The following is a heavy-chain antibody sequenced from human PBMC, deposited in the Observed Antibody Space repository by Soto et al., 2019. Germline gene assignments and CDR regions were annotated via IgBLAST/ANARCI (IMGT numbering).Heavy chain of an antibody. J-gene: IGHJ4*02. CDR1: GFTFSSYG. V-gene: IGHV3-33*01. CDR2: IWYDGSNK. D-gene: IGHD3-10*01. Sequence: QVQLVESGGGVVQPGRSLRLSCAASGFTFSSYGMHWVRQAPGKGLEWVAVIWYDGSNKYYADSVKGRFTISRDNSKNTLYLQMNSLRAENTAVYYCARDHGGSGSYYNDWGQGTLVTVSS. CDR3: ARDHGGSGSYYND.